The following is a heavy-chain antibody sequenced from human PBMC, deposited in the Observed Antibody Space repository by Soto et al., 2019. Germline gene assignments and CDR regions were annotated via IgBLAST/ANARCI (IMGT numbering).Heavy chain of an antibody. V-gene: IGHV4-59*01. J-gene: IGHJ4*02. CDR3: ARVPGYYYDSSGYYSVPYYFDY. Sequence: SETLSLTCTVSGGPISSYYCSWVRQPPGKGLEWIGYIYYSGSTNYNPSLKSRVTISVDTSKNQFSLKLSSVTAADTAVYYCARVPGYYYDSSGYYSVPYYFDYWGQGTLVTVSS. CDR2: IYYSGST. CDR1: GGPISSYY. D-gene: IGHD3-22*01.